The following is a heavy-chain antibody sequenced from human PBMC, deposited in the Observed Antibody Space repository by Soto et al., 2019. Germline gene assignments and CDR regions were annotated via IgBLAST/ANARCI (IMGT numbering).Heavy chain of an antibody. V-gene: IGHV3-33*01. CDR3: ARDSHVGSGWQLTADY. D-gene: IGHD6-19*01. J-gene: IGHJ4*02. Sequence: GGSLRLSFAASGFTFSSYGMHWVRQAAGKGLEWVEVIWYDGSNKYYAESVKGRFTISRDNSKNTLYLQMNNPRAEETAVYYCARDSHVGSGWQLTADYWGQGTLVTVSS. CDR2: IWYDGSNK. CDR1: GFTFSSYG.